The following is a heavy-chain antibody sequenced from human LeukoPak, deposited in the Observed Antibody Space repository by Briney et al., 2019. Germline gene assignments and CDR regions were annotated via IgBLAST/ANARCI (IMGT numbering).Heavy chain of an antibody. CDR1: GLSFSNYA. V-gene: IGHV3-23*01. CDR2: ISVSGGTT. CDR3: AKGTSGGSYYALGY. D-gene: IGHD1-26*01. J-gene: IGHJ4*02. Sequence: GGSLTLSCAASGLSFSNYAMSWVRQAPGKGLEWVSDISVSGGTTNYADSVKGRFTISRDNSNNTLYLQMNSLRAEDTAVYYCAKGTSGGSYYALGYWGQGTLVTVSS.